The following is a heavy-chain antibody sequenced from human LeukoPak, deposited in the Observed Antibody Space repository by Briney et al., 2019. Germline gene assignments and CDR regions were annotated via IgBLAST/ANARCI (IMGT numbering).Heavy chain of an antibody. J-gene: IGHJ4*02. D-gene: IGHD3-3*01. Sequence: GGSLRLPCAASGFTFSDYYMSWIRQAPGKGLEWVSYISSSGSTIYYADSVKGRFTISRDNAKNSLYLQMNSLRAEDTAVYYCARDAPYYDFWSGYSDYWGQGTLVTVSS. V-gene: IGHV3-11*01. CDR2: ISSSGSTI. CDR1: GFTFSDYY. CDR3: ARDAPYYDFWSGYSDY.